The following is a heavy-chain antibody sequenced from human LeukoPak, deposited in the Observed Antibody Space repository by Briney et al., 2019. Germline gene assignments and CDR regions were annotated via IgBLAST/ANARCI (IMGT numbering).Heavy chain of an antibody. V-gene: IGHV1-2*02. Sequence: ASVKVSCKASGYTFTGYYMHWVRQAPGQGLEWMGWINPNSGGTNYAQKVQGRVTMTRDTSISTAYMELSRLRSDDTAVYYCARVIYRQRAFDIWGQGTMVTVSS. CDR2: INPNSGGT. CDR1: GYTFTGYY. CDR3: ARVIYRQRAFDI. J-gene: IGHJ3*02. D-gene: IGHD5-12*01.